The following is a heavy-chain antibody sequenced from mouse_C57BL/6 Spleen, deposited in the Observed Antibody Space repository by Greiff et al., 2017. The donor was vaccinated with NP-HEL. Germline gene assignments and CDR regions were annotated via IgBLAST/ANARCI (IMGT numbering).Heavy chain of an antibody. J-gene: IGHJ1*03. Sequence: DVKLQESGPGLVKPSQSLSLTCSVTGYSITSGYYWNWIRQFPGNKLEWMGYISYDGSNNYNPSLKNRISITRDTSKNQFFLKLNSVTTEDTATYYCARRSTVYFDVWGTGTTVTVSS. CDR3: ARRSTVYFDV. V-gene: IGHV3-6*01. D-gene: IGHD2-1*01. CDR2: ISYDGSN. CDR1: GYSITSGYY.